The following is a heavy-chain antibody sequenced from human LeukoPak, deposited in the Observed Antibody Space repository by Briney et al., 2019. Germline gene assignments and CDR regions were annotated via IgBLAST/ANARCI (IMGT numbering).Heavy chain of an antibody. Sequence: SQTLPLTCAISGDSFSNNIATWNWIRQSPSRGLEWLGRTYYRSRWGNDYAISVKSRITINPDTSKNQFSLQLNSVTPEDTAVYYCARDSDGWYWAFEFWGQGTPVTVSP. J-gene: IGHJ4*02. CDR1: GDSFSNNIAT. V-gene: IGHV6-1*01. CDR3: ARDSDGWYWAFEF. CDR2: TYYRSRWGN. D-gene: IGHD6-19*01.